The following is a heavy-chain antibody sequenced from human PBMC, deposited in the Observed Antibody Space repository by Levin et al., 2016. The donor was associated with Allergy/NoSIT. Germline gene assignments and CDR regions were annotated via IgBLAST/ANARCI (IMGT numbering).Heavy chain of an antibody. Sequence: SQTLSLTCAVSGVPFSDYYWNWIRQTPGQALEWMGEVTHGGTTNYNPSLKSRLIISVDSSKSQFSLQLTSVTAADTAVYYCARGHRQSGRRYDNGWMLSYFDFWAQGSLV. CDR2: VTHGGTT. CDR1: GVPFSDYY. CDR3: ARGHRQSGRRYDNGWMLSYFDF. V-gene: IGHV4-34*01. D-gene: IGHD6-19*01. J-gene: IGHJ4*02.